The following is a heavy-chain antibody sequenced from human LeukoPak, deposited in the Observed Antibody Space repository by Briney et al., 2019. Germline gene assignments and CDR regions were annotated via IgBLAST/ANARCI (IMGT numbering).Heavy chain of an antibody. CDR3: VRDMRLHSGQLSLRIDY. CDR2: ITDSGDRT. Sequence: GGSLRLSCAASGFTFTTYAMGWVRQTPGKGLEWVSSITDSGDRTYYPDSVKGRFTISRDNSRNTVYLQMNSLRAEDTALYYCVRDMRLHSGQLSLRIDYWGQGALVTVSS. V-gene: IGHV3-23*01. J-gene: IGHJ4*02. CDR1: GFTFTTYA. D-gene: IGHD5-24*01.